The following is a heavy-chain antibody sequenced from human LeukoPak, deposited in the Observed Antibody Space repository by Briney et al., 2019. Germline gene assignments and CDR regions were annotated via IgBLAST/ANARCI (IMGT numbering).Heavy chain of an antibody. CDR2: IYYSGGT. J-gene: IGHJ3*02. V-gene: IGHV4-59*01. D-gene: IGHD3-10*01. CDR1: RFSISNYY. CDR3: ARENTMVRGAFDAFDI. Sequence: SETLSLTCTVSRFSISNYYWSWIRQPPGKGLEWIGYIYYSGGTNYNPSLKNRVTISVDTSNNQFSLKLSSVTAADTAVYYCARENTMVRGAFDAFDIWGQGTMVTVSS.